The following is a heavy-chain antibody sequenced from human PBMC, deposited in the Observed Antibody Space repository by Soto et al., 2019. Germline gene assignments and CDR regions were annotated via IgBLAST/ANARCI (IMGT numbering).Heavy chain of an antibody. V-gene: IGHV1-58*02. CDR2: IVVGSGNT. CDR1: GFTFTSSA. Sequence: ASVKVSCKASGFTFTSSAMQWVRQARGQRLEWIGWIVVGSGNTNYAQKFQERVTITRDMSTSTAYMELSSLRSEDTAVYYCAATDDRYCSGGSCYPQAFWGQGTLVTVSS. CDR3: AATDDRYCSGGSCYPQAF. D-gene: IGHD2-15*01. J-gene: IGHJ4*02.